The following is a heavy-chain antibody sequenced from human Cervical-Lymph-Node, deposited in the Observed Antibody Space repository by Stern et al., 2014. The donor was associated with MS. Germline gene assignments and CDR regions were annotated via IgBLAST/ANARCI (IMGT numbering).Heavy chain of an antibody. J-gene: IGHJ6*02. D-gene: IGHD6-19*01. CDR2: INPNGGST. Sequence: QLVQSGAEVKTPGASVKLSCKASGYTFTSYYTPWVRQAPGQGLEWMGIINPNGGSTSYAQKFQGRVTMTRDTSTSTVYMEVSSLRSEDTAVYYCAREVAGHRLGMMDVWGQGTSVTVSS. V-gene: IGHV1-46*01. CDR1: GYTFTSYY. CDR3: AREVAGHRLGMMDV.